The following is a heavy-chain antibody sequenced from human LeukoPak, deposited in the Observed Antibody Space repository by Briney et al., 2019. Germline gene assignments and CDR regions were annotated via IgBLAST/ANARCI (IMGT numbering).Heavy chain of an antibody. CDR2: IIPIFGTA. V-gene: IGHV1-69*13. Sequence: ASVKVSCKASGGTFSSYAISWVRQAPGQGLEWMGGIIPIFGTANYAQKFQGRVTITADESTSTAYMELSSLRSEDTAVYYCARMTKGYCSSTSCRYGGGTEYYYYGMDVWGQGTTVTVSS. J-gene: IGHJ6*02. D-gene: IGHD2-2*01. CDR3: ARMTKGYCSSTSCRYGGGTEYYYYGMDV. CDR1: GGTFSSYA.